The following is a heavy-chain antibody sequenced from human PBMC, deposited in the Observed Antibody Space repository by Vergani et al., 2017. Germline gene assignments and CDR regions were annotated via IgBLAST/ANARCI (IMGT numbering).Heavy chain of an antibody. V-gene: IGHV1-69*01. CDR3: ASIGYCSGGSCYSAGQAFDI. CDR1: GGTFSSYA. J-gene: IGHJ3*02. Sequence: QVQLVQSGAEVKKPGSSVKVSCKASGGTFSSYAISWVRQAPGQGLEWMGGIIPIFGPANYAQKFQGRVTITADESTSTAYMELSSLRSEDTAVYYCASIGYCSGGSCYSAGQAFDIWGQGTMVTVSS. D-gene: IGHD2-15*01. CDR2: IIPIFGPA.